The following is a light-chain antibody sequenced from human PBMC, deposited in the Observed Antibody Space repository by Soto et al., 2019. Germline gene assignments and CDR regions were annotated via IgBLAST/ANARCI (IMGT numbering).Light chain of an antibody. CDR1: QSISNW. J-gene: IGKJ4*01. CDR3: QQYNSYPLT. Sequence: DIQMTQSPSTLSASVGDTLTITCRASQSISNWLAWYQQKPGKAPKLLIYRSSSSESGVPSRFSGSGSGTEFTLTISSLQPDDFATYYCQQYNSYPLTFGGGTKVEIK. V-gene: IGKV1-5*03. CDR2: RSS.